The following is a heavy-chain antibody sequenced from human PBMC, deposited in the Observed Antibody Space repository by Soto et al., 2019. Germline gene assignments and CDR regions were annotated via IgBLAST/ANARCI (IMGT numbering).Heavy chain of an antibody. CDR2: ISYDGNNK. CDR3: AGEGAVPAAIGHYYYCMDV. CDR1: EFTFSKFD. D-gene: IGHD2-2*02. J-gene: IGHJ6*02. V-gene: IGHV3-30-3*01. Sequence: GGSLRLSCAASEFTFSKFDMHWVRQAPGKGLEWVAVISYDGNNKYYADSVKGRFSISRDNSKNTLSLQINSLRAEDTAVYYCAGEGAVPAAIGHYYYCMDVWGQVTRVTVSS.